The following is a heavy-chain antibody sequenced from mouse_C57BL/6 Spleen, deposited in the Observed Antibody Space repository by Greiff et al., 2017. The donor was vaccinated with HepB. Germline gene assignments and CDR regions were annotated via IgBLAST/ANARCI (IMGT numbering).Heavy chain of an antibody. V-gene: IGHV1-80*01. CDR3: ARDGSSHGYFDV. Sequence: QVQLKQSGAELVKPGASVKISCKASGYAFSSYWMNWVKQRPGKGLEWIGQIYPGDGDTNYNGKFKGKATLTADKSSSTAYMQLSSLTYEDSAVYYCARDGSSHGYFDVWGTGTTVTVSS. CDR1: GYAFSSYW. D-gene: IGHD1-1*01. CDR2: IYPGDGDT. J-gene: IGHJ1*03.